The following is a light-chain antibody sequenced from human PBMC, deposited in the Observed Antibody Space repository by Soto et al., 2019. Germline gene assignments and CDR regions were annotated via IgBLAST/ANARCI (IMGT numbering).Light chain of an antibody. V-gene: IGKV1-9*01. CDR2: AAS. Sequence: IQLTQSPSSLSASAGDRVTITCRASQGISSYLAWYQQKPGKAPKLLIYAASTLQSGVPSRFSGSGSGTDFTLTISSLQPEDFATYYCQQLNSYPHTFGGGTKVEIK. J-gene: IGKJ4*01. CDR1: QGISSY. CDR3: QQLNSYPHT.